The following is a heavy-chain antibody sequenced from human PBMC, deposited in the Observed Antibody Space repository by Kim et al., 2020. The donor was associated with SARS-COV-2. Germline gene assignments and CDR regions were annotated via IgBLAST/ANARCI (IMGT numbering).Heavy chain of an antibody. CDR1: GFSFSGYC. CDR3: ARCVARHGGGLDG. V-gene: IGHV3-72*01. CDR2: STNKDESYRT. Sequence: GGSLRLSCAASGFSFSGYCLDWVRQPPGKGLEWVGRSTNKDESYRTEYVASVKGRFIISRDEPNNSLYLQMNSLQTEDTAVYSCARCVARHGGGLDGRG. J-gene: IGHJ6*02. D-gene: IGHD3-16*01.